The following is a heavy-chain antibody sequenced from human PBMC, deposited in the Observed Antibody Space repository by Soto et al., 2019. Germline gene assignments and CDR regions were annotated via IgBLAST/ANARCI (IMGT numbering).Heavy chain of an antibody. V-gene: IGHV4-39*01. Sequence: SETLSLTCTVSGGSISSSSYYWGWIRQPPGKGLEWIGSIYYSGSTYYNPSLKSRVTISVDTSKNQFSLKLSSVTAADTAVYYCASGRSYYDFWSGYLFDYWGQGTLVTVSS. D-gene: IGHD3-3*01. CDR2: IYYSGST. CDR1: GGSISSSSYY. J-gene: IGHJ4*02. CDR3: ASGRSYYDFWSGYLFDY.